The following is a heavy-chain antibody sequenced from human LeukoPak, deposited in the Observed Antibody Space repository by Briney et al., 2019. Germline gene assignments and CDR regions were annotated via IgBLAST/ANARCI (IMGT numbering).Heavy chain of an antibody. CDR1: GGSISSNY. V-gene: IGHV4-4*09. D-gene: IGHD6-6*01. J-gene: IGHJ3*02. Sequence: SETLSLTCTVSGGSISSNYWSWIRQPPGKGLEWIGYIYTSGNTNYNPSLKSRITISVDTSKNQFPLKLTSVTAADTAVYYCARHLLVDAFDIWGQGTMVTVSS. CDR3: ARHLLVDAFDI. CDR2: IYTSGNT.